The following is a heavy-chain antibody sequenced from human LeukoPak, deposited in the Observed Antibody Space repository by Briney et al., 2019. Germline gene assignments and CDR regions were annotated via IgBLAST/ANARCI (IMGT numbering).Heavy chain of an antibody. V-gene: IGHV1-2*02. J-gene: IGHJ6*03. CDR2: VNPDRGGT. CDR3: ARSHVWLGMDV. Sequence: ASVKVSCKASGYTFTDYYIHWVRQAPGQGLEWMGWVNPDRGGTNYAQKLQGRVTMTRDMSISTAYMELSRLRFDDTAVYYCARSHVWLGMDVWGKGPTVTVSS. CDR1: GYTFTDYY. D-gene: IGHD6-19*01.